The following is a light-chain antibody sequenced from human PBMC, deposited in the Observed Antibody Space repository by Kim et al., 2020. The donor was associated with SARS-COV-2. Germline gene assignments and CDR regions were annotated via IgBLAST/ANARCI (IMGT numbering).Light chain of an antibody. CDR2: DVD. V-gene: IGLV2-14*03. CDR3: CSYTSSTTWV. J-gene: IGLJ3*02. Sequence: GQSITISCTGTSSDVGGYNYVSWYQQDPGKAPKLIIYDVDKRPSGISDLFSGSKSGNTASLTISGLQAEDETDYYCCSYTSSTTWVFGGGTKLTVL. CDR1: SSDVGGYNY.